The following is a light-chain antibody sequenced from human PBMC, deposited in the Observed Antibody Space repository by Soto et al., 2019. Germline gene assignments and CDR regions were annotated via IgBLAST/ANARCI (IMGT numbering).Light chain of an antibody. V-gene: IGKV1-39*01. J-gene: IGKJ1*01. CDR3: QQNYRATPWT. CDR1: QSISRY. CDR2: AAS. Sequence: DIQMTQSPSSLSASVGDRITITCRASQSISRYLNWYQHKPGKAPKLLINAASSLERGVPSRFSGGGSGTAFTLNISSLQPDDFATCYCQQNYRATPWTFGQGTKVEVQ.